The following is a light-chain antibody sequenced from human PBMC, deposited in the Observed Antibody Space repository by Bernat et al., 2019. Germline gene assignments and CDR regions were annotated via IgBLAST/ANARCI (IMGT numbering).Light chain of an antibody. CDR3: QQDKSYSGT. CDR2: KAP. J-gene: IGKJ2*01. CDR1: QSISSW. Sequence: TQSPSTLSASVGDRVTITCRASQSISSWLACYQQKPGKSPNLLFYKAPSLESGVPSRFSGSGSGTEFTLTISSLQHDDFATYYGQQDKSYSGTFGQGTKLEIK. V-gene: IGKV1-5*03.